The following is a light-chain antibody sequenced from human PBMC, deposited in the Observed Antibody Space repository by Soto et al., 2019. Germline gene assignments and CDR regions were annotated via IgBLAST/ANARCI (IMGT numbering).Light chain of an antibody. CDR1: QSVSSY. Sequence: EIVLTQSPATLSLSPGYRATLSCGASQSVSSYLAWYQQKPGQAPRLLIYDASNRATGIPARFSGSGSGTEFTLTISSLQSEDFAVYYCQQYNNWPITFGQGTRLEIK. CDR2: DAS. V-gene: IGKV3-15*01. J-gene: IGKJ5*01. CDR3: QQYNNWPIT.